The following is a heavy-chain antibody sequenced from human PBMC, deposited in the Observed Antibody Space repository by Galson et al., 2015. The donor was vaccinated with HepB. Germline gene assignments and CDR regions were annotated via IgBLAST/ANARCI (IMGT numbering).Heavy chain of an antibody. V-gene: IGHV3-30*18. CDR1: GFSFGTYG. CDR2: ITSDGNNK. Sequence: SLRLSCAASGFSFGTYGMHWVRQAPGKGLESVAVITSDGNNKYYVDSVKGRFTISRDNSKNTLYLQLNSLRPEDTAVYYCAKARGRWFEIDYWGQGTLLIGSS. D-gene: IGHD4-23*01. CDR3: AKARGRWFEIDY. J-gene: IGHJ4*02.